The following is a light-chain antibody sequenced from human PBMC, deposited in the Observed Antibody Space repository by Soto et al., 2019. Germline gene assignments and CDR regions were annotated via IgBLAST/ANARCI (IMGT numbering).Light chain of an antibody. CDR1: QGVSNNY. CDR2: GTS. Sequence: EIVLTQSPGTLSLSPGERSTLSCSASQGVSNNYLAWYQQKPGQAHRXXIYGTSTRATGIPARFSGSGSGTDFTLTISSLEPEDGAVYYCQQRSNWPITFGQGTRLE. CDR3: QQRSNWPIT. J-gene: IGKJ5*01. V-gene: IGKV3-11*01.